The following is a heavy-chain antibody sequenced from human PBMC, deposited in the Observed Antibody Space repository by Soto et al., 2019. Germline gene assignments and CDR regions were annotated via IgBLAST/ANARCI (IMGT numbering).Heavy chain of an antibody. CDR3: ARAPYYDSSGYFAWFDP. D-gene: IGHD3-22*01. V-gene: IGHV4-31*03. Sequence: LSLTCTVSGGSISSGGYYWSWIRQHPGKGLEWIGYIYYSGSTYYNPSLKSRVTISVDTSKNQFSLKLSSVTAADTAVYYCARAPYYDSSGYFAWFDPWGQGTLVTVSS. CDR1: GGSISSGGYY. CDR2: IYYSGST. J-gene: IGHJ5*02.